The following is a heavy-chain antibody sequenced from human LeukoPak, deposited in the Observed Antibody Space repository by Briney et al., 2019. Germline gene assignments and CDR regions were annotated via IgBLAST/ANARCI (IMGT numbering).Heavy chain of an antibody. CDR3: AKITRMSNGDRF. CDR2: ISGSGGST. CDR1: GFTFSSYS. V-gene: IGHV3-23*01. Sequence: GGSLRLSCAASGFTFSSYSMGWVRQAPGKGLEWVSAISGSGGSTYYADSVKGRFTISRDSSKNTLHLQMNSLRAEDTAVYYRAKITRMSNGDRFWGQGTLVTVSS. J-gene: IGHJ4*02. D-gene: IGHD2-8*01.